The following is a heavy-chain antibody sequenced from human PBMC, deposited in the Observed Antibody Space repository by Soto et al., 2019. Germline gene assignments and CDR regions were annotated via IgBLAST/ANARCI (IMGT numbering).Heavy chain of an antibody. CDR1: GFTFSSYS. Sequence: PGGSLRLSCAASGFTFSSYSMNWVRQAPGKGLEWVSSISSSSYIYYADSVKGRFTISRDNAKNSLYLQMNSLRAEDTAVYYCARDPPSYSSSPGWFDPWGQGTLVTVSS. J-gene: IGHJ5*02. V-gene: IGHV3-21*01. D-gene: IGHD6-6*01. CDR3: ARDPPSYSSSPGWFDP. CDR2: ISSSSYI.